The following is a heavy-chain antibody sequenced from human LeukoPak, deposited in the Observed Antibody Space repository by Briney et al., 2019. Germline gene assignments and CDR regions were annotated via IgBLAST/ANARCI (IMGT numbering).Heavy chain of an antibody. J-gene: IGHJ4*02. V-gene: IGHV1-8*03. CDR2: MNPNSGNT. D-gene: IGHD6-19*01. CDR1: GYTFTSYD. Sequence: ASVKVSCKASGYTFTSYDINWVRQATGQGLEWMGWMNPNSGNTGYAQKFQGGVTITRNTSISTAYMELSSLRSEDTAVYYCARANGSGQQWLVRGFDYWGQGTLVTVSS. CDR3: ARANGSGQQWLVRGFDY.